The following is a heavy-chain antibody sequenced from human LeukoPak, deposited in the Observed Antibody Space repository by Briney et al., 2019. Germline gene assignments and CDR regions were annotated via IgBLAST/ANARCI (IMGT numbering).Heavy chain of an antibody. V-gene: IGHV4-4*02. CDR2: IYHSGST. CDR1: GGSISSSNW. D-gene: IGHD6-19*01. Sequence: KTSGTLSLTCAVSGGSISSSNWWSWVRQPPGKGLEWIGEIYHSGSTNYNPSLKSRVTISVDKSKNQFSLKLSSVTAADTAVYYCTRIAVAGLSGAFDIWGQGTMVTVSS. J-gene: IGHJ3*02. CDR3: TRIAVAGLSGAFDI.